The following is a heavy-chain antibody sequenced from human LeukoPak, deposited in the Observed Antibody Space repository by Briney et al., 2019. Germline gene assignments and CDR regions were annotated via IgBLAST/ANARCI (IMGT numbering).Heavy chain of an antibody. J-gene: IGHJ4*02. CDR1: GYTFTSYD. D-gene: IGHD3-3*01. V-gene: IGHV1-8*01. CDR3: ARGPNYDFWSGYYTLYY. Sequence: EASVKVSCMASGYTFTSYDINWVRQATGQGLEWMGWMNPNSGNTGYAQKFQGRVTMTRNTSISTAYMELSSLRSEDTAVYYCARGPNYDFWSGYYTLYYWGQGTLVTVSS. CDR2: MNPNSGNT.